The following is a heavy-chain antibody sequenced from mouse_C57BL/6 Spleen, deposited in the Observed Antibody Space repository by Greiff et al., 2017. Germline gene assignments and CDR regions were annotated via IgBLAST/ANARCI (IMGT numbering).Heavy chain of an antibody. J-gene: IGHJ3*01. CDR1: GYAFSSSW. CDR3: ARPHLTWFAY. CDR2: IYPGDGDT. Sequence: QVQLQQSGPELVKPGASVKISCKASGYAFSSSWMNWVKQRPGTGLEWIGRIYPGDGDTNYNGKFKGKATLTADKSSSTAYMQLSSLTSEDSAVYFCARPHLTWFAYGGQGTLVTVSA. V-gene: IGHV1-82*01.